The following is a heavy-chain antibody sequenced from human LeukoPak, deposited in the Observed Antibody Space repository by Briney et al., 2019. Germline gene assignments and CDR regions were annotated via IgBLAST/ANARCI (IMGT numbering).Heavy chain of an antibody. CDR1: AYSISSPYY. V-gene: IGHV4-38-2*01. CDR3: ARNWATDYHFDY. J-gene: IGHJ4*02. Sequence: PSETLSLTCAVSAYSISSPYYWGWIRQPPGKGLEWIGSISHSGNTYYNPSLKSRVTISVDTSNNQFSLRLTSVTAADTAVYYCARNWATDYHFDYWGQGTLVTVSS. CDR2: ISHSGNT. D-gene: IGHD3-16*01.